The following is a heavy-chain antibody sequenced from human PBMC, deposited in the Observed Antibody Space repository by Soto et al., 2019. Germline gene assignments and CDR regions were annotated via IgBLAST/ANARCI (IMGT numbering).Heavy chain of an antibody. CDR1: GFTFSSYA. CDR3: ASGGIAVAGLRMGYYYGMDV. D-gene: IGHD6-19*01. CDR2: ISYDGSNK. J-gene: IGHJ6*02. V-gene: IGHV3-30-3*01. Sequence: QVQLVESGGGVVQHGRSLRLSCAASGFTFSSYAMHWVRQAPGKGLEWVAVISYDGSNKYYADSVKGRFTISRDNSKNTLYLQMNSLRAEDTAVYYCASGGIAVAGLRMGYYYGMDVWGQGTTVTVSS.